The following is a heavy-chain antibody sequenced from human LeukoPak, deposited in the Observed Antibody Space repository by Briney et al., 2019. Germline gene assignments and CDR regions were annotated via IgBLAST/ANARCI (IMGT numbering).Heavy chain of an antibody. J-gene: IGHJ4*02. V-gene: IGHV4-61*02. Sequence: PSETLSLTCTVSGGSISSGSYYWSWIRQPAGKGLEWIGRIYTSGSTNYNPSLKSRVTISVDTSKNQFSLKLSSVTAADTAVYYCARGVLSDYWGQGTLVTVSS. CDR1: GGSISSGSYY. CDR2: IYTSGST. D-gene: IGHD1-1*01. CDR3: ARGVLSDY.